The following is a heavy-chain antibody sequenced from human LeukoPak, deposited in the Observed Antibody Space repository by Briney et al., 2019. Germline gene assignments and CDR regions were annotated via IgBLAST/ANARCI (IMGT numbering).Heavy chain of an antibody. CDR2: IYSGGST. Sequence: RAGGSLRLSCAASGFTVSSNYMSWVRQAPGKGLEWVSVIYSGGSTYYADSVKGRFTISRDNSKNTLYLQMNSLRAEDTAVYYCARDLSYSVYAYGMDVWGQGTTVTVSS. V-gene: IGHV3-66*01. CDR3: ARDLSYSVYAYGMDV. CDR1: GFTVSSNY. J-gene: IGHJ6*02. D-gene: IGHD5/OR15-5a*01.